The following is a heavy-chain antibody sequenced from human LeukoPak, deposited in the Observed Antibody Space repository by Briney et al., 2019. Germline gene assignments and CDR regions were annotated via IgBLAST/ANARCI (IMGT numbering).Heavy chain of an antibody. CDR3: ARAKITAADIDRPFDP. D-gene: IGHD6-13*01. Sequence: PSETLSLTCTVSGGSISTYYWGWIRQPPGKGLEWIGSIYHSGSTYYNPSLKSRVTISVDTSKNQFSLKLSSVTAADTALYYCARAKITAADIDRPFDPWGQGTLVTVSS. CDR2: IYHSGST. CDR1: GGSISTYY. J-gene: IGHJ5*02. V-gene: IGHV4-39*07.